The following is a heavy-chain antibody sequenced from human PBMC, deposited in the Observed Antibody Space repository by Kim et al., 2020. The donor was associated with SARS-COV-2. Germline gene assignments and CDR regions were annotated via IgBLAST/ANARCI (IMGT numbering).Heavy chain of an antibody. CDR1: GGSINGVY. Sequence: SETLSLTCTVSGGSINGVYWSWIRQPPWRGLEWIGNTYFSGRTNYNPSLESRVTISVDTSTSQFHLRLSSVTAADADVDACARGGGYLCDYLGHGTPV. D-gene: IGHD3-16*01. CDR3: ARGGGYLCDY. V-gene: IGHV4-59*12. CDR2: TYFSGRT. J-gene: IGHJ4*01.